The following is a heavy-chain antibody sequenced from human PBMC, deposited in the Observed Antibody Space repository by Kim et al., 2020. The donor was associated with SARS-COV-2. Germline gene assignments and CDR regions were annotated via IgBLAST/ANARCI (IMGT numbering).Heavy chain of an antibody. CDR3: ARDRPQDLGVFDY. J-gene: IGHJ4*02. CDR1: GDSVSSNITT. Sequence: SQTLSLTCAISGDSVSSNITTWNWIRQSPSRGLEWLGRTYYRSKWSNDYAVSVKSRITINPDTSKNQFSLQLNSVTPEDTAVYYCARDRPQDLGVFDYWGQGTLVTVSS. CDR2: TYYRSKWSN. D-gene: IGHD3-16*01. V-gene: IGHV6-1*01.